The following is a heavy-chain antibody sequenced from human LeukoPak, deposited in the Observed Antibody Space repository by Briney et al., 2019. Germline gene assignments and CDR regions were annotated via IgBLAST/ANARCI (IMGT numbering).Heavy chain of an antibody. Sequence: PSETLSLTCAVYGGSFSGYYWSWIRQPPGKGLEWIGEINHSGSTNYNPSLKSRVTISVDTSKNQFSLKLSSVTAADTAVYYCAGSGGYSGYDIDYWGQGTLVTVSS. J-gene: IGHJ4*02. D-gene: IGHD5-12*01. CDR3: AGSGGYSGYDIDY. V-gene: IGHV4-34*01. CDR2: INHSGST. CDR1: GGSFSGYY.